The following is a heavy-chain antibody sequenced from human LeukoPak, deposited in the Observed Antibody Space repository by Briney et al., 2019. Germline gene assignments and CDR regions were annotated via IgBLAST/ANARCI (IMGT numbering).Heavy chain of an antibody. V-gene: IGHV4-59*01. CDR2: IYYSGST. D-gene: IGHD3-3*01. Sequence: PSETLSLTCTVSGGSISSYLWSWIRQPPGKGLEWIGYIYYSGSTNYNPSLESRVTISVDTSKNQFSLKLSSVTAADTAVYYCARAGVVSNPNSYWYFDLWGRGTLVTVSS. CDR3: ARAGVVSNPNSYWYFDL. CDR1: GGSISSYL. J-gene: IGHJ2*01.